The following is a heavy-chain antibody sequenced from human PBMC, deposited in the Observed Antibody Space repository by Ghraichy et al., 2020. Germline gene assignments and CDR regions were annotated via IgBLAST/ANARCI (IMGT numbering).Heavy chain of an antibody. CDR1: GFTFSSYA. CDR2: ISGSGGST. Sequence: GGSLRLSCAASGFTFSSYAMSWVRQAPGKGLEWVSAISGSGGSTYYADSVKGRFTISRDNSKNTLYLQMNSLRAEDTAVYYCAKDNGLTYYYDSSGYYTYWGQGTLVTVSS. CDR3: AKDNGLTYYYDSSGYYTY. V-gene: IGHV3-23*01. J-gene: IGHJ4*02. D-gene: IGHD3-22*01.